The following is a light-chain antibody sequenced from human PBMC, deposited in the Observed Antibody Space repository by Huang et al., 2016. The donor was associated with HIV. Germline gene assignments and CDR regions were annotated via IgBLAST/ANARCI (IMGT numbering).Light chain of an antibody. V-gene: IGKV1-39*01. J-gene: IGKJ1*01. CDR3: QQSYNTPRT. CDR2: SVS. Sequence: DIQMTQSPFSLSASVGGRVTITCRASQSIREDLNWYQQKPGKAPKLLMHSVSSLQSGDPSRFSGGGSGTDFTLTITSLQPEDFATYYCQQSYNTPRTFGQGTRVETK. CDR1: QSIRED.